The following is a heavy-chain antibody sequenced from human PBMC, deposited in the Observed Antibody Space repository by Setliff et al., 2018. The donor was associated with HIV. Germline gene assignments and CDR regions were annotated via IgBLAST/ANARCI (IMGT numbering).Heavy chain of an antibody. CDR3: ARRPLFGVVIASVAKMEFDY. J-gene: IGHJ4*02. V-gene: IGHV4-38-2*02. CDR1: GYSISSGHY. CDR2: VYHTGST. Sequence: PSETLSLTCTVSGYSISSGHYWGWIRQPPGKGLEWIGEVYHTGSTNYNPSLKSRVITSIDKSKNQFSLKIDSVTAADTAVYYCARRPLFGVVIASVAKMEFDYWGQGTLVTVSS. D-gene: IGHD3-3*01.